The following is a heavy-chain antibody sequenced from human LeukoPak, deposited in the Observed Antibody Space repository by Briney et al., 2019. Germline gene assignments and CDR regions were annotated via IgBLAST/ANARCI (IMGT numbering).Heavy chain of an antibody. CDR3: ARPRATAMIRAFDI. CDR1: GGSFSGYY. J-gene: IGHJ3*02. D-gene: IGHD5-18*01. CDR2: INHSGGT. V-gene: IGHV4-34*01. Sequence: SETLSLTCAVYGGSFSGYYWSWIRQPPGKGLEWIGEINHSGGTNYNPSLESRVTISVDTSKNQFSLKLSSVTAADTAVYYCARPRATAMIRAFDIWGQGTMVTVSS.